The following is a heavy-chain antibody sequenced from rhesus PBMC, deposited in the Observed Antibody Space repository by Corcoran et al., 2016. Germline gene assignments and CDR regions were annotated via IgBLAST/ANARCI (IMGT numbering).Heavy chain of an antibody. Sequence: EVQLVQSGAEVKKPGASVKISCKASGYTFTDYYLHWVRQAPGKGLEWRGRVEPEDGETKHAPKFQDRVTITADTSTDTAYMELSSLRSEDTAVYYCATGPILNLEYFEFWGQGALVTVSS. CDR3: ATGPILNLEYFEF. J-gene: IGHJ1*01. CDR1: GYTFTDYY. D-gene: IGHD2-21*01. V-gene: IGHV1-111*02. CDR2: VEPEDGET.